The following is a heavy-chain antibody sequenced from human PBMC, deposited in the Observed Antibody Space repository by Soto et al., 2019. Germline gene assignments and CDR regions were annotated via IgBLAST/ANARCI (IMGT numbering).Heavy chain of an antibody. CDR3: VQGPTLYDSSQFDH. Sequence: GGSLRLSCSASGFTFSSYGMHWVRRAPGKGLEYLSAISDDGYRTYYAESVKGRITISRDNSKNTLYLQMSSLSAEDTAVYYCVQGPTLYDSSQFDHWGLGTLVTVSS. D-gene: IGHD3-22*01. V-gene: IGHV3-64D*06. CDR2: ISDDGYRT. J-gene: IGHJ4*02. CDR1: GFTFSSYG.